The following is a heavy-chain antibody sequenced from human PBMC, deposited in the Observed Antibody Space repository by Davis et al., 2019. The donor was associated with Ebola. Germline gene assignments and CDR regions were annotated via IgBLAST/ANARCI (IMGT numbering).Heavy chain of an antibody. CDR3: AKALTETSYKKTNFDY. Sequence: GESLKISCVASGFSFSSSAMSWVRQAPGKGLEWVSRISTSDDNTYYADSVKGRFTISRDNSKNTVYLQLKYLRAEDTAVYYCAKALTETSYKKTNFDYWGQGTLVTVSS. D-gene: IGHD1-1*01. CDR2: ISTSDDNT. V-gene: IGHV3-23*01. J-gene: IGHJ4*02. CDR1: GFSFSSSA.